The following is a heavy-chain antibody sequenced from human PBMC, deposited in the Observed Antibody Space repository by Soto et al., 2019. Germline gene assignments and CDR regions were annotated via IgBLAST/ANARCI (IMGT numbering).Heavy chain of an antibody. J-gene: IGHJ4*02. Sequence: ASVKVSCKASGYTFTGYYMHWVRQAPGQGLEWMGWINPNSGGTNYAQKFQGRVTMTRDTSISTAYMELSRLRSDDTAVYYCARSPLGFLGGLFRYFDFWGQGTLVTVSS. CDR1: GYTFTGYY. CDR3: ARSPLGFLGGLFRYFDF. CDR2: INPNSGGT. V-gene: IGHV1-2*02. D-gene: IGHD3-3*01.